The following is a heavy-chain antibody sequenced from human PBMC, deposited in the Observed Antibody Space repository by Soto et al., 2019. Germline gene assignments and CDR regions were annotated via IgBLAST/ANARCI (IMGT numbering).Heavy chain of an antibody. V-gene: IGHV3-21*01. CDR1: GFTFSSYG. D-gene: IGHD6-19*01. CDR2: IVSSSSYI. CDR3: ARNLPRGAVAGEAYFDY. J-gene: IGHJ4*02. Sequence: EVQLVESGEGLVKPGGSLRLSCAAPGFTFSSYGMNWVRQAPGKGLDGVSSIVSSSSYIYYADSLKGRFTISRDNAKNSLYLQMNSLRAEDTAVYYCARNLPRGAVAGEAYFDYWGQGTLVTVSS.